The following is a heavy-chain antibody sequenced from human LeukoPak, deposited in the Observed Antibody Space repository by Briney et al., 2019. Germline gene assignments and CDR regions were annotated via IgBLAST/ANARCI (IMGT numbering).Heavy chain of an antibody. J-gene: IGHJ3*02. D-gene: IGHD3-22*01. Sequence: GGSPRLSCAASGFTFSSYAMSWVRQAPGKGLEWVSAISGSGGSTYYADSVKGRFTISRDNSKNTLYLQMNILRAEDTAVYYCANRPYYYDSSGYHDAFDIWGQGTMVTVSS. CDR2: ISGSGGST. V-gene: IGHV3-23*01. CDR3: ANRPYYYDSSGYHDAFDI. CDR1: GFTFSSYA.